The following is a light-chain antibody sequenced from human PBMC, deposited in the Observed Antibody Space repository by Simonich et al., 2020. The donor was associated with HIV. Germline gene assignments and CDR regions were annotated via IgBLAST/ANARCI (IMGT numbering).Light chain of an antibody. CDR1: KSINNY. CDR3: QQSYITSYT. Sequence: DIQMTQSPSSLSASVGDRVTITCRPRKSINNYLNGYQQKPGKAPKLLNYAASSLQSGVPSRFRGSGSGTDFTLTISRLQPEDFATYFCQQSYITSYTFGPGTKLEIK. J-gene: IGKJ2*01. CDR2: AAS. V-gene: IGKV1-39*01.